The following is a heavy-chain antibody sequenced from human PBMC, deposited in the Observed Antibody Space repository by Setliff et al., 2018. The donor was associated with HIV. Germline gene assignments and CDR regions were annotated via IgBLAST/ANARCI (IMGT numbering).Heavy chain of an antibody. V-gene: IGHV4-59*12. J-gene: IGHJ6*02. D-gene: IGHD3-22*01. CDR3: AKGGMIVFKVYAMDV. CDR1: GGSISPYY. CDR2: IRDTGNA. Sequence: SETLSLTCSVSGGSISPYYWTWIRQSPGKGPEWIGYIRDTGNAHSNPSLRSRVTIAVDTSKNQLSLSLNSVTAADTAVYYCAKGGMIVFKVYAMDVWGQGTTVTVSS.